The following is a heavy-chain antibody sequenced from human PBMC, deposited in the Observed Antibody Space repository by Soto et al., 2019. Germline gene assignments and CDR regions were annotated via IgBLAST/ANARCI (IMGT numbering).Heavy chain of an antibody. D-gene: IGHD3-22*01. CDR3: ARENDSSGIWFDP. Sequence: QVQLQESGPGLVKPSETLSLTCTVSGGSISSYYWSWIRQPPGKGLEWIGYIYYSGSTNYNPSLKSRVTISVDTSKNQFSLKLSSVTAADTAVYYCARENDSSGIWFDPWGQGTLVTVSS. J-gene: IGHJ5*02. CDR2: IYYSGST. V-gene: IGHV4-59*01. CDR1: GGSISSYY.